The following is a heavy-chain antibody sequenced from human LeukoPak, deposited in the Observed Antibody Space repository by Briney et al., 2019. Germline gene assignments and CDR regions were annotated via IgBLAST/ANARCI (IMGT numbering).Heavy chain of an antibody. V-gene: IGHV4-38-2*02. J-gene: IGHJ4*02. CDR1: GYSISSGHY. CDR2: IYHSGST. CDR3: ARVLDYYGSGTYSFDY. Sequence: TSETLSLTCTVSGYSISSGHYWGWIRQPPGKGLEWVGSIYHSGSTFYNPSLKSRVTMSVDTSKNQFSLRVSSVTAADTAVYYCARVLDYYGSGTYSFDYWGQGTLVTVSS. D-gene: IGHD3-10*01.